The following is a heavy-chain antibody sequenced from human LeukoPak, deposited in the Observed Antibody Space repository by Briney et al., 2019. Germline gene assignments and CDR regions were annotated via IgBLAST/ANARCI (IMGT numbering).Heavy chain of an antibody. CDR2: IYYSGST. CDR1: GGSISSSSYY. V-gene: IGHV4-39*01. Sequence: SETLSLTCTVSGGSISSSSYYWGWIRQPPGKGLEWIGSIYYSGSTYYNPSLKSRVTISVDTSKNQFSLKLSSVTAADTAVYYCATTIFGVVTMDPWGQGTLVTVSS. J-gene: IGHJ5*02. CDR3: ATTIFGVVTMDP. D-gene: IGHD3-3*01.